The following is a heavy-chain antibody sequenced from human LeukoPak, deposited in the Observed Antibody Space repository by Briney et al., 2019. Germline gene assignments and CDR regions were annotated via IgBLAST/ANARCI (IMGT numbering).Heavy chain of an antibody. CDR1: GYSISSGYY. J-gene: IGHJ4*02. Sequence: SETLSLTCTVSGYSISSGYYWGWIRQPPGKGLEWIGETNHSGSTNYNPSLKSRVTISVDTSKNQFSLKLSSVTAADTAVYYCARRYYGSGSYYSYWGQGTLVTVSS. D-gene: IGHD3-10*01. CDR2: TNHSGST. V-gene: IGHV4-38-2*02. CDR3: ARRYYGSGSYYSY.